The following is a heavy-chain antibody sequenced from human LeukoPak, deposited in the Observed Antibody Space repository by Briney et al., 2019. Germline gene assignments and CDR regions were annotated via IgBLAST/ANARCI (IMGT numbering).Heavy chain of an antibody. J-gene: IGHJ5*02. CDR1: GGSISSSSYY. CDR2: IYYSGST. D-gene: IGHD4-23*01. CDR3: ARPYLRGTVVNNWFDP. Sequence: PSETLSLTCTVSGGSISSSSYYWGWIRQPPGKGLEWIGSIYYSGSTYYNPSLKSRVTISVDTSKNQFSLRLSSVTAADTAVYYCARPYLRGTVVNNWFDPWGQGTLVTVSS. V-gene: IGHV4-39*01.